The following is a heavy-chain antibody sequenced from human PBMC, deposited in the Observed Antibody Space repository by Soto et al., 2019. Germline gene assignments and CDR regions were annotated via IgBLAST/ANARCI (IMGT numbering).Heavy chain of an antibody. V-gene: IGHV1-69*01. CDR3: AREEGGYYYWFDP. D-gene: IGHD3-22*01. J-gene: IGHJ5*02. CDR2: IIPIFGTA. Sequence: QVQLVQSGAEVKKPGSSVKVSCKASGGTFSSYAISWVRQAPGQGLEWMGGIIPIFGTANHAQKFQGRVTITADEYTSKAYMELSSLRSEDTAVYYCAREEGGYYYWFDPWGQGTLVTVSS. CDR1: GGTFSSYA.